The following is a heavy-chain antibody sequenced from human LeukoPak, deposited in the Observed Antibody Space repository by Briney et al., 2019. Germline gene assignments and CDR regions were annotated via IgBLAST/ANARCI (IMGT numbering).Heavy chain of an antibody. Sequence: PSETLSLTCTVSGGSISSSIYFWGWIRQPPGKGLEWIGSIHYSGSTYYNASLKSRVTISIDASKNQISLRLTSVTAADTAMYYCARQTGSGLFTLPGGQGTLVTVSS. CDR1: GGSISSSIYF. D-gene: IGHD3/OR15-3a*01. CDR2: IHYSGST. V-gene: IGHV4-39*01. J-gene: IGHJ4*02. CDR3: ARQTGSGLFTLP.